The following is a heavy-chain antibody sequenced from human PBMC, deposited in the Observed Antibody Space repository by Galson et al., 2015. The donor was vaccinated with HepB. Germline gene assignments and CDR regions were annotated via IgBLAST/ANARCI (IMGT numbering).Heavy chain of an antibody. CDR2: FDPEDGET. D-gene: IGHD5-12*01. V-gene: IGHV1-24*01. J-gene: IGHJ6*02. CDR1: GYTLTELS. Sequence: SVKVSCKVSGYTLTELSMHWVRQAPGKGLEWMGGFDPEDGETIYAQKFQGRVTMTEDTSTDTAYMELSSLRSEDTAVYYCATVGPGEWLRFHDYYYSYGMDVWAQGTPVTVSS. CDR3: ATVGPGEWLRFHDYYYSYGMDV.